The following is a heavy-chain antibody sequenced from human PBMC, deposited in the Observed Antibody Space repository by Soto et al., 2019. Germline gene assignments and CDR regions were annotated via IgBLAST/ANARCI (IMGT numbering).Heavy chain of an antibody. J-gene: IGHJ4*02. V-gene: IGHV4-61*01. CDR2: IYYSGST. CDR1: GGSVGSGSYY. D-gene: IGHD3-10*01. CDR3: ARSGRFGESRRYYFDY. Sequence: SETLSLTCTVSGGSVGSGSYYWSWIRQPPGKGLEWIGYIYYSGSTNYNPSLKSRVTISVDTSKNQFSLKLSSVTAADTAVYYCARSGRFGESRRYYFDYWGQGTLVTVSS.